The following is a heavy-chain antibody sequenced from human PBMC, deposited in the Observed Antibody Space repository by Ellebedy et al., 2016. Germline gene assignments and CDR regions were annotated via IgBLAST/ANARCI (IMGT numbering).Heavy chain of an antibody. CDR1: GYTFTSYA. CDR2: INAGNGNT. J-gene: IGHJ4*02. V-gene: IGHV1-3*01. CDR3: AREVSSYDFWSGYSYYFDY. Sequence: ASVKVSCKASGYTFTSYAMHWVRQAPGQRLDWMGWINAGNGNTKYSQKFQGRVTITRDTSASTAYMELSSLRSEDTAVYYCAREVSSYDFWSGYSYYFDYWGQGTLVTVSS. D-gene: IGHD3-3*01.